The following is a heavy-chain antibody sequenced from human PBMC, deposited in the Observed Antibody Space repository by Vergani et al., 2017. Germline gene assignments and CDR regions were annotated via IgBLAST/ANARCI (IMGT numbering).Heavy chain of an antibody. CDR3: AREWYYYDSSGSFDAFDI. Sequence: EVQLVESGGGLIQPGGSLRLSCAASGFTVSSNYMSWVRQAPGKGLEWVSVIYSGGSTYYADSVKGRFTISRDNSKNTLYLQMNSLRADDTAVYYCAREWYYYDSSGSFDAFDIWGQGTMVTVSS. V-gene: IGHV3-53*01. D-gene: IGHD3-22*01. CDR1: GFTVSSNY. J-gene: IGHJ3*02. CDR2: IYSGGST.